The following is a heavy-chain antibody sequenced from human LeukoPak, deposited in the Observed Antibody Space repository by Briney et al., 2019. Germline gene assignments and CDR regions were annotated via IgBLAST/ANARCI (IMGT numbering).Heavy chain of an antibody. V-gene: IGHV6-1*01. CDR3: AGSPSPYSSGWYFDY. CDR1: GDSVSINSAA. CDR2: TYQRSKWYN. D-gene: IGHD6-19*01. Sequence: SQTLSITCAISGDSVSINSAAWNWIRQSPSRGLEWLGRTYQRSKWYNDYAVSVKSRITINPDISKNQFSLQLNSVTPEDTAVYYCAGSPSPYSSGWYFDYWGQGILVTVSS. J-gene: IGHJ4*02.